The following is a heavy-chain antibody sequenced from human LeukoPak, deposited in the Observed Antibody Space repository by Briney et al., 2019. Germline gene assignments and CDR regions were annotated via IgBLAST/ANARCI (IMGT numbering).Heavy chain of an antibody. Sequence: PSETLSLTCTVSGGSISSGDYYWSWIRQPPGKGLEWTGYIYYSGSTYYNPSLKSRVTISVDTSKNQFSLKLSSVTAADTAVYYCARAAVTQYYFDYWGQGTLVTVSS. D-gene: IGHD4-17*01. CDR1: GGSISSGDYY. CDR2: IYYSGST. V-gene: IGHV4-30-4*01. J-gene: IGHJ4*02. CDR3: ARAAVTQYYFDY.